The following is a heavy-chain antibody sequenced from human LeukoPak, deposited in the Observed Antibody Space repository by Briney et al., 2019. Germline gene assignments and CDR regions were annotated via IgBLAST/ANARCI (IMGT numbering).Heavy chain of an antibody. J-gene: IGHJ4*02. CDR2: IIPIFGTA. CDR1: RGTFSSYT. CDR3: ARNLLDIADPWESSGY. D-gene: IGHD5-12*01. Sequence: SVKVSCKASRGTFSSYTISWVRQAPGQGLEWMGGIIPIFGTANYAQKFQGRVTITADESTSTAYMELSSLRSEDTAVYYCARNLLDIADPWESSGYWGQGTLVTVSS. V-gene: IGHV1-69*01.